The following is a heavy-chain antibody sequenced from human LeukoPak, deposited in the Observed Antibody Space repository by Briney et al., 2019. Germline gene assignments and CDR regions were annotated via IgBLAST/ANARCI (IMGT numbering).Heavy chain of an antibody. D-gene: IGHD1-26*01. J-gene: IGHJ3*02. CDR3: ARQRSYEGAFDI. CDR1: GGSISSSSYY. Sequence: KPSETLSLTCTVSGGSISSSSYYWGWIRQPPGKGLEWIGYIYYSGSTNYNPSLKSRVTISVDTSKNQFSLKLSSVTAADTAVYYCARQRSYEGAFDIWGQGTMVTVSS. V-gene: IGHV4-61*05. CDR2: IYYSGST.